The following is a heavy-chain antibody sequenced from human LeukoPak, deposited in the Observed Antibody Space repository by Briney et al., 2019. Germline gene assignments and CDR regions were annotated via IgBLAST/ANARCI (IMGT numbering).Heavy chain of an antibody. J-gene: IGHJ4*02. Sequence: PSETLSLTCAVYGGSFSGYYWSWIRQPPGKGLEWIGEINHSGSTNYNPSLKSRVTISVDTSKNQFSLKLSSVTAADTAVYYCASSRASYCSSTSCYHPYYFDYWGQGTLVTVSS. CDR3: ASSRASYCSSTSCYHPYYFDY. V-gene: IGHV4-34*01. D-gene: IGHD2-2*01. CDR1: GGSFSGYY. CDR2: INHSGST.